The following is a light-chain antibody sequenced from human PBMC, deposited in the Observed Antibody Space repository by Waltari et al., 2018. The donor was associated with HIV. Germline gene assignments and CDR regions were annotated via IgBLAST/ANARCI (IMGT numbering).Light chain of an antibody. V-gene: IGKV3-20*01. CDR1: QSVSSNY. J-gene: IGKJ3*01. Sequence: EIVLTQSPGPLSLSPGERATLSCRASQSVSSNYLAWYQQHPGQAPRLLIYGASSRTTGIPDRFSGSGSGTDFTLTISRLEPEDFAVYYCQQYGTSPFAFGPGTKVDIK. CDR2: GAS. CDR3: QQYGTSPFA.